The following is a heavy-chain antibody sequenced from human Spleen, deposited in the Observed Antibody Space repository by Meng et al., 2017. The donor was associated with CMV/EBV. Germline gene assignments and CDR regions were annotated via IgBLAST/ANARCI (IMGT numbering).Heavy chain of an antibody. CDR1: GFTFSSYA. J-gene: IGHJ4*02. D-gene: IGHD3-3*01. CDR3: ARNPYYDFWSGYYDTVYYFDY. CDR2: ISYDGSNK. Sequence: GESLKISCAASGFTFSSYAMHWVRQAPGKGLEWVAVISYDGSNKYYADSAKGRFTISRDNSKNTLYLQMNSLRAEDTAVYYCARNPYYDFWSGYYDTVYYFDYWGQGTLVTVSS. V-gene: IGHV3-30-3*01.